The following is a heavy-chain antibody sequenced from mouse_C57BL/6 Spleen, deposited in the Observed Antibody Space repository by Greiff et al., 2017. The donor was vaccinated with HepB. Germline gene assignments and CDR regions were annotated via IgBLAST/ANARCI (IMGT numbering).Heavy chain of an antibody. CDR3: ARSWLPRFADY. CDR2: IDPSDSYT. D-gene: IGHD2-2*01. J-gene: IGHJ2*01. V-gene: IGHV1-69*01. Sequence: QVQLQQPGAELVMPGASVKLSCKASGYTFTSYWMHWVKQRPGQGLGWIGEIDPSDSYTNYNQKFKGKSTLTVDKSSSTAYMQLSSLTSEDSAVYYCARSWLPRFADYWGQGTTLTVSS. CDR1: GYTFTSYW.